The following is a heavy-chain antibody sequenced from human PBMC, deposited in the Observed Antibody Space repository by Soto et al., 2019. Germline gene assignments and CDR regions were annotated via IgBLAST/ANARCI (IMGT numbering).Heavy chain of an antibody. D-gene: IGHD2-2*01. CDR3: ARVRSTSCQSYDY. CDR1: GGTFSSYT. CDR2: INPSGGST. J-gene: IGHJ4*02. Sequence: ASVKVSCKASGGTFSSYTISWVRQAPGQGLEWMGIINPSGGSTSYAQKFQGRVTMTRDTSTSTVYMELSSLRSEDTAVYYCARVRSTSCQSYDYWGQGTLVTVSS. V-gene: IGHV1-46*01.